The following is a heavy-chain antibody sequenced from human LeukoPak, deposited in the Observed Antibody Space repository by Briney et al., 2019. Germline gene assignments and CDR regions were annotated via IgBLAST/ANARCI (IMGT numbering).Heavy chain of an antibody. CDR1: GFTFSSYA. J-gene: IGHJ6*03. D-gene: IGHD6-6*01. CDR2: ISSNGGST. Sequence: PGGSLRLSCAASGFTFSSYAMHWVRQAPGKGLEYVSAISSNGGSTYYANSVKGRFTISRDNSKNTLYLQMGSLRAEDMAVYYCARGKGSSSPIYYYYMDVWGKGTTVTVSS. V-gene: IGHV3-64*01. CDR3: ARGKGSSSPIYYYYMDV.